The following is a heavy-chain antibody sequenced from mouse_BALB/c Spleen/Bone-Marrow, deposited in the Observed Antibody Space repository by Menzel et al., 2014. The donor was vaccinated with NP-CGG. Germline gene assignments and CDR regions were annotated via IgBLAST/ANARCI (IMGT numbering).Heavy chain of an antibody. CDR3: ARKGAMITHYYAMDY. CDR2: ISNGSSTI. Sequence: EVQGVESGGGLVQPGGSRKLSCAASGFTFSSFGMHWVRQAPEKGLEWVAYISNGSSTIYYADTVKGRFTISRDNPKNPLFLQMTSLRSEDTAMYYCARKGAMITHYYAMDYWGQGTSVTVSS. D-gene: IGHD2-4*01. V-gene: IGHV5-17*02. CDR1: GFTFSSFG. J-gene: IGHJ4*01.